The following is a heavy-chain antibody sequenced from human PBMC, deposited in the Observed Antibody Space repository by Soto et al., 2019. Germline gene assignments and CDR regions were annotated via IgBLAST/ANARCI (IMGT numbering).Heavy chain of an antibody. D-gene: IGHD3-10*01. CDR1: GFTFSVYA. V-gene: IGHV3-23*01. CDR3: AKEILGRYLED. J-gene: IGHJ4*02. CDR2: IRGSGSTS. Sequence: EVQLLESGGGLVQPGGSLRLSCAASGFTFSVYAMTWVRQTPGKGLEWVSVIRGSGSTSYYADSVRGRFTISRDPSQNNRHLQMNSLRAEDAAVYYCAKEILGRYLEDWGQGTLVTVSS.